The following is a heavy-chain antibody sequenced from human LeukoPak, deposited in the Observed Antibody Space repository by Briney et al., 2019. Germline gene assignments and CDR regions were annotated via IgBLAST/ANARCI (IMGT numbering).Heavy chain of an antibody. V-gene: IGHV4-34*01. CDR1: GGSFSGYY. D-gene: IGHD4/OR15-4a*01. Sequence: PSETLSLTCAVYGGSFSGYYWSWIRQPPGKGLEWIGEINHSGSTNYNPSLKSRVDISVDTSKNQFSLKLSSVTAADTAVDYCAGGYGGSYWGQGTLVTVSS. CDR2: INHSGST. J-gene: IGHJ4*02. CDR3: AGGYGGSY.